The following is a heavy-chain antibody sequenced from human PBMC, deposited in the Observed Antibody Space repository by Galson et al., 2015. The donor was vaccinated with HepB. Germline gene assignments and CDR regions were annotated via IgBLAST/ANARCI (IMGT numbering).Heavy chain of an antibody. V-gene: IGHV6-1*01. D-gene: IGHD3-10*01. CDR2: TYYRSKWYN. CDR1: GDSVSTNSAA. Sequence: CAISGDSVSTNSAAWNWIRQSPSRGLEWLGRTYYRSKWYNDYAVSVKSRITINPDTSKNQFSLQLNSVTPEDTAVYYCARAWRDYYGSGSYDYWGQGTLVTVSS. J-gene: IGHJ4*02. CDR3: ARAWRDYYGSGSYDY.